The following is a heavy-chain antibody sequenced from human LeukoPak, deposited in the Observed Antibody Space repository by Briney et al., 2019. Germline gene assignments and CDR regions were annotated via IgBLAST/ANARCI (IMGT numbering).Heavy chain of an antibody. D-gene: IGHD3-9*01. CDR3: ARTNYDMLTCYGEDAFDI. V-gene: IGHV4-39*01. J-gene: IGHJ3*02. CDR1: GGSISSSSYY. CDR2: IYYSGST. Sequence: PSETLSLTCTVSGGSISSSSYYWGWIRQPPGKGLEWIGSIYYSGSTYYNPSLKSRVTISVDTSKNQFSLKLSSVTAADTAVYYCARTNYDMLTCYGEDAFDILCQGTMVIVSS.